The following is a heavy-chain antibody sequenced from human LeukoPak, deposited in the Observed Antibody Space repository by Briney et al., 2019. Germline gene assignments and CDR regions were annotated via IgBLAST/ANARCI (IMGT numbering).Heavy chain of an antibody. V-gene: IGHV4-39*01. CDR3: ARPGVGSSSWYWFDP. J-gene: IGHJ5*02. CDR1: GGSISSSSYY. Sequence: SGTLSLTCAVSGGSISSSSYYWGWISQPPGKGLEWIGSMYYSGSTYYNPSLKSRVTISVDTSKNQFSLKLSSVTAADTAVYYCARPGVGSSSWYWFDPWGQGTLVTVSS. D-gene: IGHD6-13*01. CDR2: MYYSGST.